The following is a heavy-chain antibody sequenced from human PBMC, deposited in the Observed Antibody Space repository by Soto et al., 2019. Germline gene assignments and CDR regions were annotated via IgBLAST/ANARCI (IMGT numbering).Heavy chain of an antibody. CDR3: ARICWGTWGSRDNWFDP. CDR2: IFSNDEK. D-gene: IGHD7-27*01. Sequence: QVTLKESGPVLVKPTETLTLTCTVSGFSLSNARMGVSWIRQPPGKALEWLAHIFSNDEKSSSTSLKSRLTMPHATSKSQVVLTMTHMHPVDTATYYCARICWGTWGSRDNWFDPWGPGTLVTVSS. CDR1: GFSLSNARMG. J-gene: IGHJ5*02. V-gene: IGHV2-26*01.